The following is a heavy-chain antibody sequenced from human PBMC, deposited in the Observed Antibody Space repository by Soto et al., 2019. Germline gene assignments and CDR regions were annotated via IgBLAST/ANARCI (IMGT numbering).Heavy chain of an antibody. J-gene: IGHJ6*02. CDR2: ISAYNGNT. CDR1: GYTFTSYG. V-gene: IGHV1-18*01. Sequence: QVQLLQSGAEVKKPGASVKVSCKASGYTFTSYGISWVRQAPGQGLEWMGWISAYNGNTNYAQKLQGRVTMTTDTSTSTAYMELRSLRSDDTAVYYCARDGIAGGLRLSLYGMDVWGQGTTVTVSS. D-gene: IGHD5-12*01. CDR3: ARDGIAGGLRLSLYGMDV.